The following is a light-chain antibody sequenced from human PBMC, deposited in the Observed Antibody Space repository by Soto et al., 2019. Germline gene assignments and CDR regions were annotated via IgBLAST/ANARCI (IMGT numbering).Light chain of an antibody. CDR3: QQSNVYPCT. Sequence: DSQMTQSPSTLSASVGDRVTITCRASLGISTWLAWYQPKPGKAPKLLIYKASSLESGVPSRFSGSGSGTEFTLTISILQPDDFEPYYCQQSNVYPCTFGHGTKVEIK. CDR2: KAS. J-gene: IGKJ1*01. V-gene: IGKV1-5*03. CDR1: LGISTW.